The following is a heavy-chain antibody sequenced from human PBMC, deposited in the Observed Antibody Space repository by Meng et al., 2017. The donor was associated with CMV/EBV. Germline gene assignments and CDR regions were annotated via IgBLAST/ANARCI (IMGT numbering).Heavy chain of an antibody. D-gene: IGHD3-10*01. CDR1: TFPSYG. J-gene: IGHJ4*02. CDR3: ARVGYYYGSGSYYTDLDY. V-gene: IGHV1-18*01. Sequence: TFPSYGISWVRQAPGQGLEWMGWISAYNGNTNYAQKLQGRVTMTTDTSTSTAYMELRSLRSDDTAVYYCARVGYYYGSGSYYTDLDYWGQGTLVTVSS. CDR2: ISAYNGNT.